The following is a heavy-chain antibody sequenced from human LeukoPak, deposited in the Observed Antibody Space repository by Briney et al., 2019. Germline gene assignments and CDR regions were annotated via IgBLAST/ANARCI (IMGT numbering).Heavy chain of an antibody. CDR3: ARGFWSATKGYFDY. J-gene: IGHJ4*02. CDR2: INHSGNT. D-gene: IGHD3-3*01. CDR1: GGSFSDYY. Sequence: SETLSLTCAVYGGSFSDYYWSWIRQPPGKGLEWIGEINHSGNTNYNPSLKSRVTISIDTSKNQFSLKLSSVTAADTAVYYCARGFWSATKGYFDYWGQGTLVTVSS. V-gene: IGHV4-34*01.